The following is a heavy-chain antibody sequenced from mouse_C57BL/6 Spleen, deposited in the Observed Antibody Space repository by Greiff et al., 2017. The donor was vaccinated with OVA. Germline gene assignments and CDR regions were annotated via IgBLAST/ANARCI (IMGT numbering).Heavy chain of an antibody. J-gene: IGHJ4*01. Sequence: QVQLKESDAELVKPGASVKISCKVSGYTFTEHTIHWMKQRPEQGLEWIGYIYPRDGSTKYNEKFKGKATLTADKSSSTAYMQLNSLTSEDSAVYFCARRYYGSSYGYYAMDYWGQGTSVTVSS. V-gene: IGHV1-78*01. CDR2: IYPRDGST. CDR3: ARRYYGSSYGYYAMDY. CDR1: GYTFTEHT. D-gene: IGHD1-1*01.